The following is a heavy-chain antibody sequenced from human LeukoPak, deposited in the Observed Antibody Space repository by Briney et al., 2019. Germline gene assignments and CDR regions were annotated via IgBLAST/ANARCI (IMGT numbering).Heavy chain of an antibody. D-gene: IGHD6-13*01. CDR3: ARASSSSWQNYAFDI. CDR2: ISYGGTT. Sequence: SETLSLTCTVSGGSFSTNSYYWGWIRQPPGKGLEWIGSISYGGTTYYNPPLKSRVTISVDTSKNQFSLKLSSVTAADTAVYYCARASSSSWQNYAFDIWGQGTMVTVSS. CDR1: GGSFSTNSYY. V-gene: IGHV4-39*07. J-gene: IGHJ3*02.